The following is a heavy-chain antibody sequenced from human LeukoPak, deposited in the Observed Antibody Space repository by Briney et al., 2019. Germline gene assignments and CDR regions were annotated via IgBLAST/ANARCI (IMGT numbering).Heavy chain of an antibody. V-gene: IGHV4-30-4*08. CDR2: IYYSGST. D-gene: IGHD3-3*01. J-gene: IGHJ4*02. CDR3: ARGDDFWSGYFDY. Sequence: SETLSLTCTVSGGSISSGDYYWSWIRQPPGKGLEWTGYIYYSGSTYYNPSLKSRVTISVDTSKNQFSLKLSSVTAADTAVYYCARGDDFWSGYFDYWGQGTLVTVSS. CDR1: GGSISSGDYY.